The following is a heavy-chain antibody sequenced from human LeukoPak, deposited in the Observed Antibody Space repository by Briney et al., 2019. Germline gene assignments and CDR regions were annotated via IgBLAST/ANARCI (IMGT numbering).Heavy chain of an antibody. Sequence: SETLSLICTVSGDSLSSSNNYWGWIRQPPGKGLERIGAFRYGGSTYSTPSLKSRVIISVDTSENQFSLKLRSVTASDTAAYYCSRRTSNPVGAIDYWGQGTLVTVSS. D-gene: IGHD3-3*01. V-gene: IGHV4-39*01. CDR2: FRYGGST. J-gene: IGHJ4*02. CDR1: GDSLSSSNNY. CDR3: SRRTSNPVGAIDY.